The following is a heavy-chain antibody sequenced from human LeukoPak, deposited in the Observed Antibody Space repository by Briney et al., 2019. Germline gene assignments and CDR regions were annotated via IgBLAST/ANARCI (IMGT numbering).Heavy chain of an antibody. D-gene: IGHD3-10*01. CDR2: IYYSGST. V-gene: IGHV4-61*01. Sequence: PSETLSLTCTVSGGSVSGGSYYWSWIRQPPGKGLEWIGYIYYSGSTNYNPSLKSRVTISVDTSKNQFSLKLSSVTAADTAVYYCARDPIFGDCGSGSPWGQGTLVTVSS. J-gene: IGHJ5*02. CDR3: ARDPIFGDCGSGSP. CDR1: GGSVSGGSYY.